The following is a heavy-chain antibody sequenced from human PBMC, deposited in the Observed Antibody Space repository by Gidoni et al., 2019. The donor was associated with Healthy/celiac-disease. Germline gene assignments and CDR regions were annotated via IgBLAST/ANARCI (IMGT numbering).Heavy chain of an antibody. V-gene: IGHV1-3*01. CDR1: YG. CDR3: ARLLVVGASVYFEI. Sequence: YGMHWVRQAPGQRLEWMGWLNAGNGNTKYSQKIQGRVTITRDTSASTDYMELSSLRSEDTAVYYCARLLVVGASVYFEIWGRGTLVTGSS. J-gene: IGHJ2*01. CDR2: LNAGNGNT. D-gene: IGHD1-26*01.